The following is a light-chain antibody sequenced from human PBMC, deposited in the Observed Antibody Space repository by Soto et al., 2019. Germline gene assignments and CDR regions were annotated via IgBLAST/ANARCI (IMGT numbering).Light chain of an antibody. V-gene: IGKV3-15*01. J-gene: IGKJ4*01. Sequence: EIVMTQSPATLYVSPGERATLSCRASQSISTNLAWYQQKPGQAPRLLISGASTRATGIPARFSGSGSGTDFTLTISSLQSEDFAVYYCQQYNNWPPLTFGGGTKVEIK. CDR1: QSISTN. CDR3: QQYNNWPPLT. CDR2: GAS.